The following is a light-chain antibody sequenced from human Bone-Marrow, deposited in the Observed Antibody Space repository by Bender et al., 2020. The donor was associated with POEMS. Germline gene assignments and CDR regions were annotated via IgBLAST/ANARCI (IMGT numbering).Light chain of an antibody. CDR2: DVS. CDR1: SSDIGAFNY. J-gene: IGLJ2*01. CDR3: ASYTGSNTGL. V-gene: IGLV2-14*03. Sequence: QSALTQPASVSGSPGQSITISCTGTSSDIGAFNYVSWYQQHPGKAPKVMIYDVSNRPSGVSNRFSGSKSGNSAFLTISGLQAEDEADYYCASYTGSNTGLFGGGTRLTFL.